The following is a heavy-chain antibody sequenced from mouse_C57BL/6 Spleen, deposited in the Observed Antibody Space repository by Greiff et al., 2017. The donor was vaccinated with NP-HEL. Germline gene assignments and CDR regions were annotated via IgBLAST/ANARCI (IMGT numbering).Heavy chain of an antibody. CDR2: IDPSDSYT. Sequence: LQQPGAELVMPGASVKLSCKASGYTFTSYWMHWVKPRPGQGLEWIGEIDPSDSYTNYNQKFKGKSTLTVDKSASTAYMQLSSLTSEESAVYYCARRLYYGSSHWYFDVWGTGTTVTVSS. D-gene: IGHD1-1*01. CDR3: ARRLYYGSSHWYFDV. V-gene: IGHV1-69*01. J-gene: IGHJ1*03. CDR1: GYTFTSYW.